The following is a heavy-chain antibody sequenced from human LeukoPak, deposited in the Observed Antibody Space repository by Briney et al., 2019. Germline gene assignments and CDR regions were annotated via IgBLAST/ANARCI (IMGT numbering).Heavy chain of an antibody. D-gene: IGHD1-26*01. V-gene: IGHV3-30*04. J-gene: IGHJ6*02. CDR1: GFTFSSYA. Sequence: GGSLRLSCAASGFTFSSYAMHWVRQAPGKGLEWVAVISYDGSNKYYADSVKGRFTISRDNSKNTLYLQMNSLRAEDTAVYYCARWDPATYYYYGMDVWGQGTTVTVSS. CDR3: ARWDPATYYYYGMDV. CDR2: ISYDGSNK.